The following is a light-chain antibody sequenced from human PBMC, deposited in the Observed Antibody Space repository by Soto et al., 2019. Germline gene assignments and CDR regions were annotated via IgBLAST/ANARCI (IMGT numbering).Light chain of an antibody. J-gene: IGKJ4*01. CDR1: QGTSSY. CDR3: QQLYSYPVT. V-gene: IGKV1-9*01. CDR2: GAS. Sequence: DIQLTQSPSFLSASVGDRVTITCRASQGTSSYLAWYQQKPGKAPKLLIYGASTLQSGVPSRFSGSGSGTEFTLTISSLQPEDSATYYCQQLYSYPVTFGGGTKVEI.